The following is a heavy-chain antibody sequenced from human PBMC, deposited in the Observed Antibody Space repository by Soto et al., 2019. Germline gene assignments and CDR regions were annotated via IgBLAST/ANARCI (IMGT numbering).Heavy chain of an antibody. D-gene: IGHD3-3*01. V-gene: IGHV1-69*01. CDR1: GGTFSSYA. CDR2: IIPIFGTA. J-gene: IGHJ6*02. Sequence: QVQLVQSGAEVKKPGSSVKVSCKASGGTFSSYAISWVRQAPGQGLEWMGGIIPIFGTANYAQKFQGRVTITADESTSTAYMELSSLRSEDTAVYYCARDPGITIFGGRGTDYYYYYGMDVWAKGPRSPSP. CDR3: ARDPGITIFGGRGTDYYYYYGMDV.